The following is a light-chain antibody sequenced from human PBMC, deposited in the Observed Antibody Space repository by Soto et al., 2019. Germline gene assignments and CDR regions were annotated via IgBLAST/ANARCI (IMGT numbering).Light chain of an antibody. Sequence: DVVMTQSPLSLPVTLCQPASISCRSSQSLVFSDGNTYVSWIQQRPGQSTRRLIYKVSNRVSGVADRCSGSGSGSDFTLKISRVEADEVGVYYCIQGTHWPPYTFGQGTKLEIK. CDR2: KVS. J-gene: IGKJ2*01. CDR1: QSLVFSDGNTY. V-gene: IGKV2-30*01. CDR3: IQGTHWPPYT.